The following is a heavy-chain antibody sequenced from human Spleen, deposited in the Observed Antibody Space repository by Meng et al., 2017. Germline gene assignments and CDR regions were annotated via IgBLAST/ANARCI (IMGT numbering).Heavy chain of an antibody. CDR2: ISSSGTYI. CDR1: GFTFSSYE. CDR3: TRDKSEYSGYVERRLDY. D-gene: IGHD5-12*01. J-gene: IGHJ4*02. V-gene: IGHV3-21*01. Sequence: GESLKISCAASGFTFSSYEMNWVRQAPGKGLEWVSSISSSGTYISYGDSVKGRFTISRDNTKNSLYLQMNSLRTEDTAVYYCTRDKSEYSGYVERRLDYWGQGMLVTVSS.